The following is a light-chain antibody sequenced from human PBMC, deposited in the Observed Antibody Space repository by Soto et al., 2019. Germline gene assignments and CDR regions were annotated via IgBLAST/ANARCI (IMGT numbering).Light chain of an antibody. V-gene: IGKV3-15*01. CDR3: QQYNNWPPLT. CDR2: DTS. J-gene: IGKJ4*01. CDR1: QTVSSN. Sequence: EIVMTQSPATLSVSPGERATLSCRASQTVSSNLAWYQQKPGQAPRLLIYDTSTRATGIPARFSGSGSGTEFTLTISSLQSEDFAVYYCQQYNNWPPLTFGGGTKGDLK.